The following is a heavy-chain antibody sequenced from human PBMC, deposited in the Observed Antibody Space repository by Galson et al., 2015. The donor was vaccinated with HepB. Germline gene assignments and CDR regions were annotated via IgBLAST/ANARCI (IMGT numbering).Heavy chain of an antibody. V-gene: IGHV3-66*01. CDR2: IYSGGST. J-gene: IGHJ4*02. CDR3: AKIPLFLMRGDPQDY. CDR1: GITVRTNY. D-gene: IGHD2-21*01. Sequence: SLRLSCATSGITVRTNYLSWVRQAPGKGLEWVSVIYSGGSTYYTDSVKGRFTISRDDSKNTLYLQMNSLRVEDTAVYYCAKIPLFLMRGDPQDYWGQGTLVTVSS.